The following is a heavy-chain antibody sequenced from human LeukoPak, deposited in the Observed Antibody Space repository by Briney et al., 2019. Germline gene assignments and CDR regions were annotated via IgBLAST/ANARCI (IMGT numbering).Heavy chain of an antibody. CDR3: ARGVQLERLPATQFDY. Sequence: PSETLSLTCTVSGGSISSGSYYWSWIRQPAGKGLEWIGRIYTSGSTNYNPSLKSRVTISVDTSKNQFSLKLGSVTAADRAVYYCARGVQLERLPATQFDYWGQGTLVTVSS. CDR2: IYTSGST. V-gene: IGHV4-61*02. D-gene: IGHD1-1*01. CDR1: GGSISSGSYY. J-gene: IGHJ4*02.